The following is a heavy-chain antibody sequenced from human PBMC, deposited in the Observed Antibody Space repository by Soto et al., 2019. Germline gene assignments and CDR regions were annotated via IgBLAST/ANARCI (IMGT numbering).Heavy chain of an antibody. J-gene: IGHJ5*02. Sequence: QVQLQQWGAGLLKPSETLSLTCAVYGGSFSGYYWSWIRQPPGKGLEWIGEINHSGSTNYNPSLKSRVTISVDTSKNQFSLKLSSVTAADTAVYYCARGLFTAVAGTRWVDPWGQGTLVTVSS. CDR1: GGSFSGYY. D-gene: IGHD6-19*01. V-gene: IGHV4-34*01. CDR2: INHSGST. CDR3: ARGLFTAVAGTRWVDP.